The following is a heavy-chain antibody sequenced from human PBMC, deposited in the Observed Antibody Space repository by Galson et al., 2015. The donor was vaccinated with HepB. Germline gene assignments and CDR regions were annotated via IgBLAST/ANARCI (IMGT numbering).Heavy chain of an antibody. CDR1: GFTFSSYW. J-gene: IGHJ4*02. CDR2: IKEDGNDK. V-gene: IGHV3-7*01. CDR3: AREDGWATVNY. D-gene: IGHD4-17*01. Sequence: SLRLSCAASGFTFSSYWMSWVRQAPGKGLEWVANIKEDGNDKYYVDSVKGRFTISRDNAKKSLYLQMNSLRAEDTGVYYCAREDGWATVNYWGQGTLVTVSS.